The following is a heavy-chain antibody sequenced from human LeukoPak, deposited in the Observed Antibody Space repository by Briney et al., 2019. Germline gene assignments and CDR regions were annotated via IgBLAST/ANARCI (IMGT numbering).Heavy chain of an antibody. V-gene: IGHV4-34*01. CDR2: INHSGST. CDR3: ARGRITIFGVVTFHWFDP. Sequence: PSETLSLTCAVYGGSFSGYYWSWIRQPPGKGLEWIGEINHSGSTNYNPSLKSRVTISVDTSKNQFSLKLSSVTAADTAVYYCARGRITIFGVVTFHWFDPWGQGTLVTVSS. D-gene: IGHD3-3*01. CDR1: GGSFSGYY. J-gene: IGHJ5*02.